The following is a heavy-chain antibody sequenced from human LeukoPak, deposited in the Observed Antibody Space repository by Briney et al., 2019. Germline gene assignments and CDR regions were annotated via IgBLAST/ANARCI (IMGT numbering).Heavy chain of an antibody. V-gene: IGHV4-34*01. Sequence: SETLSLTCAVYSGSFSGYYWSWIRQPPGKGLEWIGEINHSGSTNYNPSLKSRVTISVDTSKNQFSLKLSSVTAADTAVYYCARGSITDIWGQGTMVTVSS. CDR2: INHSGST. CDR3: ARGSITDI. CDR1: SGSFSGYY. J-gene: IGHJ3*02.